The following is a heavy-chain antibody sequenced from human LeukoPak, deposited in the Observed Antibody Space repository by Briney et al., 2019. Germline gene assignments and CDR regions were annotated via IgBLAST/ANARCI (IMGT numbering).Heavy chain of an antibody. CDR1: GFTFSSYS. CDR2: ISSSSSYI. J-gene: IGHJ4*02. V-gene: IGHV3-21*01. CDR3: ARAMDTAMGPYFDY. D-gene: IGHD5-18*01. Sequence: GGSLRLSCAASGFTFSSYSMNWVRQAPGKGLEWVSSISSSSSYIYYADSVKGRFTISRDNAKNSLYLQMNSLRAEDTAVYYCARAMDTAMGPYFDYWGQGTLVTVSS.